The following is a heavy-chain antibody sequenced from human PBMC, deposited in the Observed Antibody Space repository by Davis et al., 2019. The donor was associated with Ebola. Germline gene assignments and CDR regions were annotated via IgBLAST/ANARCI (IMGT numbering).Heavy chain of an antibody. CDR3: ARVDYDFWSGYYTGNWFDP. D-gene: IGHD3-3*01. J-gene: IGHJ5*02. Sequence: AASVTVSCKASGGTFSSYAISWVRQAPGQGLEWMGGIIPIFGTANYAQKFQGRVTITADKSTSTAYMELSSLRSEDTAVYYCARVDYDFWSGYYTGNWFDPWGQGTLVTVSS. CDR2: IIPIFGTA. CDR1: GGTFSSYA. V-gene: IGHV1-69*06.